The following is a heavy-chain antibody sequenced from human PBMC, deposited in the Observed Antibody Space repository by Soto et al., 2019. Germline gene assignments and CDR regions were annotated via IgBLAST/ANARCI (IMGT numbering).Heavy chain of an antibody. D-gene: IGHD4-17*01. CDR1: GFTFTSSA. J-gene: IGHJ4*02. Sequence: GASVKVSCKASGFTFTSSAMQWVRQARGQRLEWIGWIVVGSGNTNYAQTFQERVTITRDMSTSTAYMELSSLRSEDTAVYYCAADQRFGYGDFGYWGQGTLVTVSS. CDR2: IVVGSGNT. V-gene: IGHV1-58*02. CDR3: AADQRFGYGDFGY.